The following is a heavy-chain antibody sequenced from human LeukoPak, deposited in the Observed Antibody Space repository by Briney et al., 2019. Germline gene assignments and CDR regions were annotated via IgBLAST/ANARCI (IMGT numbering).Heavy chain of an antibody. CDR3: ARAPRGGGKFDP. D-gene: IGHD3-16*01. V-gene: IGHV1-2*02. J-gene: IGHJ5*02. CDR2: INPNSGGT. Sequence: ASVKVSCKASGGTFSSYAISWVRQAPGQGLEWMGWINPNSGGTNYAQKFQGRVTMTRDTSISTAYMELSRLRSDDTAVYYCARAPRGGGKFDPWGQGTLVTVSS. CDR1: GGTFSSYA.